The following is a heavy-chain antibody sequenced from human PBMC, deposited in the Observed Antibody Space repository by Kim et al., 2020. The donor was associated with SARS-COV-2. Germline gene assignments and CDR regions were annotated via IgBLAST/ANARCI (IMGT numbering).Heavy chain of an antibody. CDR1: GYSFTSYW. CDR2: IDPSDSYT. V-gene: IGHV5-10-1*01. Sequence: GESLKISCNGSGYSFTSYWISWVRQMPGKGLEWMGRIDPSDSYTNYSPSFQGHVTISADKSISTAYLQWSSLKASDTAMYYCARHCGYSNYWFDPWGQGTLVTVSS. CDR3: ARHCGYSNYWFDP. D-gene: IGHD4-4*01. J-gene: IGHJ5*02.